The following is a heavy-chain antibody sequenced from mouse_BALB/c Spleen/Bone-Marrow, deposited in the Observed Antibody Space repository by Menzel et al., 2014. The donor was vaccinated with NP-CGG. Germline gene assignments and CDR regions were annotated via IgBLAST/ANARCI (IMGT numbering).Heavy chain of an antibody. V-gene: IGHV1S135*01. CDR3: AGSTMIPAWFAY. CDR1: GYSFTSYY. J-gene: IGHJ3*01. CDR2: IDPFNGGT. Sequence: VQLQQSGPELMKPGASVKISCKASGYSFTSYYMHWVEQSHGKSLEWIGYIDPFNGGTSYNRKFKGKATLTVDKSSSTAYMHLSSLTSEDSAVYYCAGSTMIPAWFAYCGQGTLVTVSA. D-gene: IGHD2-4*01.